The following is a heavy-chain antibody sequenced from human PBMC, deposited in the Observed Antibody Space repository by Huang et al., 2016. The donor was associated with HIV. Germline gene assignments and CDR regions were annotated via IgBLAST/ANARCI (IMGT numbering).Heavy chain of an antibody. CDR3: ARGDVDTAMLLDY. D-gene: IGHD5-18*01. J-gene: IGHJ4*02. CDR1: GYTFITYY. CDR2: INPSGGTT. Sequence: QVQLVQSGAEVKRPGASVKVSCKASGYTFITYYIHWVRQAPGQGLEWMGVINPSGGTTSYAQKFQGRGTMTRDTSTSTVYMEVSSLRSDDTAVYFCARGDVDTAMLLDYWGQGTLVTVAS. V-gene: IGHV1-46*01.